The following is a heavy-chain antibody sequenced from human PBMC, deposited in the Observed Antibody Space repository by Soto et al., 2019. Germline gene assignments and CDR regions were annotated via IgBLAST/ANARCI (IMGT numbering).Heavy chain of an antibody. CDR1: GYTLTELS. V-gene: IGHV1-24*01. CDR3: ATRSLYSSSWFPFLFDS. CDR2: FDPEDSKT. D-gene: IGHD3-16*02. Sequence: ASVKVSCKVSGYTLTELSMHWVRQAPGKGLEWMGGFDPEDSKTIYAQKFQGRVTMTEDTSTDTAYMELSSLRSDDTAIYYCATRSLYSSSWFPFLFDSWGQGTLVTVSS. J-gene: IGHJ4*02.